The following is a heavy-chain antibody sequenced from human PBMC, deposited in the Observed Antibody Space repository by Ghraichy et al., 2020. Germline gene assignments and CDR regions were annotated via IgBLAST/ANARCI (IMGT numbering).Heavy chain of an antibody. CDR3: ATTVTIVNSYYFDH. CDR1: GFGFIDYY. CDR2: ITSSGTYT. J-gene: IGHJ4*02. D-gene: IGHD4-17*01. Sequence: GGSLRLSCAASGFGFIDYYMSWIRQVPGKGLEWVSYITSSGTYTDYADSVKGRFTISRDNAKNSLYLHMSSLRAEDTAVYYCATTVTIVNSYYFDHWGQGTLVTVSS. V-gene: IGHV3-11*06.